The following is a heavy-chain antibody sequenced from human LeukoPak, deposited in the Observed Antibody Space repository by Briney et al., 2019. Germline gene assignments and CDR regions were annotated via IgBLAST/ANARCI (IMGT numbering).Heavy chain of an antibody. CDR1: GGTFSSYA. Sequence: GASVKVSCKASGGTFSSYAISWVRQAPGQGLEWMGWINSNSGGTNYAPKFQGRVTMTRDTSINTAYMELTRLTSDDTAVYFCARRCFDWLGADYWGQGTLVTVSS. D-gene: IGHD3-9*01. J-gene: IGHJ4*02. CDR3: ARRCFDWLGADY. V-gene: IGHV1-2*02. CDR2: INSNSGGT.